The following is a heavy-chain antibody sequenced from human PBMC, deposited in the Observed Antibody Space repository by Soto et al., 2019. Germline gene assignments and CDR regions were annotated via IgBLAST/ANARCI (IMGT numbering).Heavy chain of an antibody. CDR2: IYSTGTT. V-gene: IGHV3-53*01. J-gene: IGHJ4*02. Sequence: ESGGGLIQPGGSLKLSCAASGFTVGNNYMSWVRQAPGKGLEWVSLIYSTGTTKYADSVKGRFTVSRDNAKNTLYLQMNSLRAEVTAVYYCAKDGRGSGSHYNSFGYWGQGTLVTVSS. D-gene: IGHD3-10*01. CDR1: GFTVGNNY. CDR3: AKDGRGSGSHYNSFGY.